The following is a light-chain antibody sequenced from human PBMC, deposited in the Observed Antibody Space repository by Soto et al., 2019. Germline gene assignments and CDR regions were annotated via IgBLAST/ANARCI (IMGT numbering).Light chain of an antibody. V-gene: IGKV3-20*01. J-gene: IGKJ3*01. CDR3: QLYGGSPPRGT. CDR2: AAS. CDR1: QSIDVGH. Sequence: EVVLTQSPATLSLSPGARATLSCRASQSIDVGHLAWYQHKGGQAPRLLIHAASTRAPGVPDRFSGSGFGTACGLLSDTLEPEDFALYYCQLYGGSPPRGTFGPGTTG.